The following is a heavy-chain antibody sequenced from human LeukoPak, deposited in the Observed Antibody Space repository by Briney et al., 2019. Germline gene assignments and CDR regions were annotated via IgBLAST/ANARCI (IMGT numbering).Heavy chain of an antibody. Sequence: PSETLSLTCTVSGGSISSGDYYWSWIRQPPRKGLEWIGYIYYSGGTYYNPSLKSRVTISVDTSKNQFSLKLSSVTAADTAVYYCARGRKDIVVVPAASPLLYYYYYYMDVWGKGTTVTVSS. CDR3: ARGRKDIVVVPAASPLLYYYYYYMDV. V-gene: IGHV4-30-4*08. CDR2: IYYSGGT. D-gene: IGHD2-2*01. J-gene: IGHJ6*03. CDR1: GGSISSGDYY.